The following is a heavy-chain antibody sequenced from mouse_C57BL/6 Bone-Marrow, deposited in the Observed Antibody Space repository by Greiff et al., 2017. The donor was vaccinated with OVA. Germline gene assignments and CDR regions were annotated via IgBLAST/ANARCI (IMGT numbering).Heavy chain of an antibody. J-gene: IGHJ3*01. Sequence: EVKLMESGGGLVQPGGSLKLSCAASGFTFSDYYMYWVRQTPEKRLEWVAYISNGGGSTYYPDTVKGRFTISRDNAKNTLYLQMSRLKSEDTAMYYCARGDWDAYWGQGTLVTVSA. CDR3: ARGDWDAY. D-gene: IGHD4-1*01. CDR1: GFTFSDYY. CDR2: ISNGGGST. V-gene: IGHV5-12*01.